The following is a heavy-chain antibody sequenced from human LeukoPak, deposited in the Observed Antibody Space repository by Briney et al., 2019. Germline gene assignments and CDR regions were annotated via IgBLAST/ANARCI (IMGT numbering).Heavy chain of an antibody. Sequence: ASVKVSCRASGYTFISFAMNWVRQAPGQGLEGMGWINTNTGNPTYAQGFTGRFVFSLDISVSTAYLQISSLKTEDTAVYYCARDYGDYVLGYWGQGTLVTVSS. CDR2: INTNTGNP. CDR1: GYTFISFA. D-gene: IGHD4-17*01. J-gene: IGHJ4*02. CDR3: ARDYGDYVLGY. V-gene: IGHV7-4-1*02.